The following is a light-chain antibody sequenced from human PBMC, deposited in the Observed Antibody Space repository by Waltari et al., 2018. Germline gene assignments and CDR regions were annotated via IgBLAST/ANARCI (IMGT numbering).Light chain of an antibody. CDR3: NSRDSSGNPVV. V-gene: IGLV3-19*01. Sequence: QTPPFPVALDRQFRTQCQGDTPRRNYAGWYQKKPDKAPVLVIYGKNNRPSGIPDRVSGSSSGNTASLTITGAQAEDEADYYCNSRDSSGNPVVFGGGTKLTVL. J-gene: IGLJ2*01. CDR2: GKN. CDR1: TPRRNY.